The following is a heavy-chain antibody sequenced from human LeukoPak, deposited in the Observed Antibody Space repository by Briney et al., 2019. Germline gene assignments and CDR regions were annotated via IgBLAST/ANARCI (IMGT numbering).Heavy chain of an antibody. CDR3: ARTAAPYYYGSGSYYTSAYFGY. CDR1: GGSISSSNW. Sequence: SETLSLTCAVSGGSISSSNWWSWVRQPPGKGLEWIGEIYHSGSTNYNPSLKSRVTISVDKSKNQFSLKLSSVTAADTAVYYCARTAAPYYYGSGSYYTSAYFGYWGQGTLVTVSS. J-gene: IGHJ4*02. CDR2: IYHSGST. V-gene: IGHV4-4*02. D-gene: IGHD3-10*01.